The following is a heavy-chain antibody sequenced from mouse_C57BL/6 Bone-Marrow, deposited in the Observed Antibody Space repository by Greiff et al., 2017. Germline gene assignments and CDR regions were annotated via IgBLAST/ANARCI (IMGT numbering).Heavy chain of an antibody. J-gene: IGHJ1*03. CDR1: GFSLTSYG. V-gene: IGHV2-5*01. D-gene: IGHD1-1*01. Sequence: QVQLKQSGPGLVQPSQSLSITCTVSGFSLTSYGVHWVRQSPGKGLEWLGVIWRGGSTDYNAAFMSRLSITKDNSKSQVFFKMNSLQADDTAIYYWAKNYYGPNWYFDVWGTGTTVTVSS. CDR3: AKNYYGPNWYFDV. CDR2: IWRGGST.